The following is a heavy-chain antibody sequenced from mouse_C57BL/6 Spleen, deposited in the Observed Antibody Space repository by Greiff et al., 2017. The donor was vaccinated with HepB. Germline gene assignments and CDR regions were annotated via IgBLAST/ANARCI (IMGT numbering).Heavy chain of an antibody. CDR3: TRRGGSDYAMDY. CDR2: IDPETGGT. CDR1: GYTFTDYE. Sequence: QVQLQQSGAELVRPGASVTLSCKASGYTFTDYEMHWVKQTPVHGLEWIGAIDPETGGTAYNQKFKGKAILTADKSSSPAYMELRSLTSEDSAVYYCTRRGGSDYAMDYWGQGTSVTVSS. V-gene: IGHV1-15*01. J-gene: IGHJ4*01. D-gene: IGHD3-1*01.